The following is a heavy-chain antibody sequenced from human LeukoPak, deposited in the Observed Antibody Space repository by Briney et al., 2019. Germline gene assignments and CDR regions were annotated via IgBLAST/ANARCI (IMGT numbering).Heavy chain of an antibody. J-gene: IGHJ3*02. CDR2: IKQDGSEK. CDR1: GFTFSSYW. CDR3: ARDRRELLWFGELPSGDAFDI. V-gene: IGHV3-7*01. D-gene: IGHD3-10*01. Sequence: GGSLRLSCAASGFTFSSYWMSWVRQAPGKGLEWVANIKQDGSEKYYVDSVKGRFTISRDNAKNSLYLQMNSLRAEDAAVYYCARDRRELLWFGELPSGDAFDIWGQGTMVTVSS.